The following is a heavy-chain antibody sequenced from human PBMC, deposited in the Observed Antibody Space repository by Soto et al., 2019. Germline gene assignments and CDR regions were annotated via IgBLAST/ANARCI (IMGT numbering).Heavy chain of an antibody. CDR3: AREAAGDFIDY. V-gene: IGHV3-48*01. Sequence: EVQLVESGGGLVLPGGSLRLSCAASGFTFSYYSMNWVRQAPGKGLEWVSYISSGSTTIYYAESVKGRFTISRDNGKNSLYLQMNSLRAEDTAVYYCAREAAGDFIDYWGQGTLVTVSS. CDR2: ISSGSTTI. CDR1: GFTFSYYS. J-gene: IGHJ4*02. D-gene: IGHD3-16*01.